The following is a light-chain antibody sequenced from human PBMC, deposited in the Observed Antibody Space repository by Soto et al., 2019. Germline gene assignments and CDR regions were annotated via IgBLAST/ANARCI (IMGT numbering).Light chain of an antibody. CDR3: QQYYSYPLT. J-gene: IGKJ4*01. CDR2: AAS. V-gene: IGKV1-8*01. Sequence: AIRMTQSPSSFSASTGDRVTITCRASQGISSYLAWYRQKPGKAPKLLIYAASTLQSGVPSRFSGSGSGTDFTLTISCLQSEDFATYYCQQYYSYPLTFGGGTKVDNK. CDR1: QGISSY.